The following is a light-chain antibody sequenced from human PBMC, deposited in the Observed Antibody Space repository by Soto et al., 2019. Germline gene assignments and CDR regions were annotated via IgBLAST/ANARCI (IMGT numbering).Light chain of an antibody. CDR2: RSN. CDR3: AAWDDSLNGVL. CDR1: SSNIGSNT. J-gene: IGLJ2*01. Sequence: QSALTQPPSASGTPGQRVTISCSGSSSNIGSNTVNWYQQFPGTAPKLLIYRSNQRPSGVPDRFSGSKSGTSASLAISGLQSEDEADYYCAAWDDSLNGVLFGGGTKLTVL. V-gene: IGLV1-44*01.